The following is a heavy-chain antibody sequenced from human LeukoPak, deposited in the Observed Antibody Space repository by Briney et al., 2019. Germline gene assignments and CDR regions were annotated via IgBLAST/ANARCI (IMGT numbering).Heavy chain of an antibody. D-gene: IGHD4-17*01. J-gene: IGHJ4*02. V-gene: IGHV4-59*01. CDR3: ARGTVTTYYFDY. Sequence: SEILSLTCSVSGASISNYYWSWLRQPPGKGLEWIGYMHYTGGTNYNPSLKSRVTTSLDTSKNQFSLKLSSVTAADTAVYYCARGTVTTYYFDYWGQGALVTVSS. CDR2: MHYTGGT. CDR1: GASISNYY.